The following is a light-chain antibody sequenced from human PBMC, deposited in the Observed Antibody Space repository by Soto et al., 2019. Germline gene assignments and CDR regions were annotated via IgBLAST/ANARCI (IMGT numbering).Light chain of an antibody. V-gene: IGKV1-9*01. CDR1: QDISSF. J-gene: IGKJ4*01. CDR3: QQLNSYLLT. CDR2: AAS. Sequence: DIQLTQSPSFLSASVGDRVTLTCRASQDISSFLAWYQQKPGKAPKLLIYAASTLQSGVPSRFSGSGSGTEFTLTISSLQPEDFATYYCQQLNSYLLTFGGGTKVEIK.